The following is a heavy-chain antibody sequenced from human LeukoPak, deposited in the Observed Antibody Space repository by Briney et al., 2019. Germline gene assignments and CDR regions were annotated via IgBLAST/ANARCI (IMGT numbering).Heavy chain of an antibody. V-gene: IGHV1-2*02. CDR1: GYTLTGYY. Sequence: ASVKVSCTASGYTLTGYYMHWVRQAPGQGLEWMGWINPNSGGTNYAQKFQGRVTMTRDTSISTAYMELSRLRSDDTAVYYCARDSLYCSGGSCYPSNNWFDPWGQGTLVTVSS. CDR2: INPNSGGT. D-gene: IGHD2-15*01. J-gene: IGHJ5*02. CDR3: ARDSLYCSGGSCYPSNNWFDP.